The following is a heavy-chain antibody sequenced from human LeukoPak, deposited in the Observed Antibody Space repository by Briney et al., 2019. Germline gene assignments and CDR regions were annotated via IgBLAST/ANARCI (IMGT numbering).Heavy chain of an antibody. CDR2: INTYIGNT. Sequence: GASVKVSCKASGYTFTSHGISWVRQAPGQGLEWMGWINTYIGNTNYAQKLQGRVTMTTDTSTSTAYVELRSLRSDDTAVYYCARILFQPGMGLYYWGQGTLVTVSS. D-gene: IGHD3/OR15-3a*01. CDR1: GYTFTSHG. CDR3: ARILFQPGMGLYY. V-gene: IGHV1-18*01. J-gene: IGHJ4*02.